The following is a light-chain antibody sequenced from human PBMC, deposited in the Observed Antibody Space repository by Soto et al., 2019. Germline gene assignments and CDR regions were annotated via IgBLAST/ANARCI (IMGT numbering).Light chain of an antibody. J-gene: IGKJ4*01. CDR1: QSVDSY. CDR3: QQRANWPLT. CDR2: DAS. V-gene: IGKV3-11*01. Sequence: EIVLTQSPPTLSLSPGKRATLSCRASQSVDSYLAWYQQKPGQAPRLLIYDASRRATGVPGRFSGSGSGTDFTLTISSLEPDDFAVYYCQQRANWPLTFGGGTKVDIK.